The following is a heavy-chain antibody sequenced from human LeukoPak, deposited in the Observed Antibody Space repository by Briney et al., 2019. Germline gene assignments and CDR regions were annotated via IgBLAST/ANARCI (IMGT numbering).Heavy chain of an antibody. CDR2: ISSSSYI. J-gene: IGHJ4*02. V-gene: IGHV3-21*01. Sequence: PGGSLRLSCAASGFTFSSYSMNWVRQAPGRGLEWVSSISSSSYIYYADSVKGRFTISRDNAKNSLYLQMNSLRAEDTAVYYCARTTNPTSRLFDYWGQGTLVTVSS. D-gene: IGHD4-11*01. CDR1: GFTFSSYS. CDR3: ARTTNPTSRLFDY.